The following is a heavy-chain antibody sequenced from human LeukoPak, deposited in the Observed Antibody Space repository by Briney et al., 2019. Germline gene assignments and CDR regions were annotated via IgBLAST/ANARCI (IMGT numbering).Heavy chain of an antibody. J-gene: IGHJ6*02. D-gene: IGHD2-15*01. Sequence: SVKVSCKAPGGPFNSYAINWVRQAPGQGLEWMGGIIVILGVTNYAQRFQGRVTISADKSTTTAYMELSSLTSEDTAVYYCARYIHPQGLVGYAMDVWGQGTTVIVSS. V-gene: IGHV1-69*10. CDR1: GGPFNSYA. CDR2: IIVILGVT. CDR3: ARYIHPQGLVGYAMDV.